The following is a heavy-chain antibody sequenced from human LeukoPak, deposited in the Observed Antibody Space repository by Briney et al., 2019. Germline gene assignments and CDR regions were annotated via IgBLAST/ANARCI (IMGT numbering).Heavy chain of an antibody. CDR2: IIPILGIA. Sequence: ASVKVSCKASGGTFSSYAISWVRQAPGQGLEWMGRIIPILGIANYAQKFQGRVTITADKSTSTAYMELSSLRSGDTAVYYCARSPTNYDILTGYYNVLIDYFDYWGQGTLVTVSS. D-gene: IGHD3-9*01. V-gene: IGHV1-69*04. CDR1: GGTFSSYA. J-gene: IGHJ4*02. CDR3: ARSPTNYDILTGYYNVLIDYFDY.